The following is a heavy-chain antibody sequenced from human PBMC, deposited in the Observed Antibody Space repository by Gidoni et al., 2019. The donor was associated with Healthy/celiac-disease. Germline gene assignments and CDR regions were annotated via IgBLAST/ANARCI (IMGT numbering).Heavy chain of an antibody. V-gene: IGHV4-38-2*01. CDR3: ARQVRQWLVSRKQKNWYFDL. CDR2: IYHSEST. CDR1: GYSISSGYY. J-gene: IGHJ2*01. D-gene: IGHD6-19*01. Sequence: QVQLQESGPGLVKPSETLSLTCAVSGYSISSGYYWGWIRQPPGKGLEWIGIIYHSESTYYNPSLKSRVTISVDTSKNQFSLKLSSVTAADTAVYYCARQVRQWLVSRKQKNWYFDLWGRGTLVTVSS.